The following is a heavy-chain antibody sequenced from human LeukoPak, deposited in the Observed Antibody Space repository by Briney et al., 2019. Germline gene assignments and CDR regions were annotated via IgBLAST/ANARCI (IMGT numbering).Heavy chain of an antibody. Sequence: SETLSLTCTVSGGSISSGDYYWSWIRQPPGKGLEWIGYIYNSGTIYYNPSLKSRLTISVDTSRNQCSLRLRSVTAADTAVYYCATAPLPATMWNWYFDLWGRGTLVTVSS. CDR3: ATAPLPATMWNWYFDL. J-gene: IGHJ2*01. CDR1: GGSISSGDYY. V-gene: IGHV4-30-4*01. CDR2: IYNSGTI. D-gene: IGHD2-2*01.